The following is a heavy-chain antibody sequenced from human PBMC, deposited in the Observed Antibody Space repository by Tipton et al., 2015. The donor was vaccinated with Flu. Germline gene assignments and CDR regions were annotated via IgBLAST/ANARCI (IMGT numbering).Heavy chain of an antibody. CDR3: ARLSYYDVDLKNFYFDY. Sequence: GLVKPSETLSLTCTVSGGSIGSNYWSWVRQPPGKGLELIGSIYPSGTTYYNPSLKSRVTISVDTSKSQFSLKLRSVTAADTAVYYCARLSYYDVDLKNFYFDYWGQGALVTVSS. CDR2: IYPSGTT. D-gene: IGHD3-10*02. CDR1: GGSIGSNY. J-gene: IGHJ4*02. V-gene: IGHV4-59*05.